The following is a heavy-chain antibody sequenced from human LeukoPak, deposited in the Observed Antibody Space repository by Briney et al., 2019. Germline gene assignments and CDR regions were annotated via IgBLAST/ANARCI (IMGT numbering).Heavy chain of an antibody. V-gene: IGHV1-46*01. J-gene: IGHJ6*02. Sequence: ASVKVSCKASGYTLTSYYMHWVRQAPGQGLEWMGIINPSGGSTTYAQKFQGRVTMTRDTSTSTAYMELSSLRSEDTAMYYCARAGPYCSGGSCYSRDPYYYYYGMDVWGQGTTVTVSS. CDR1: GYTLTSYY. CDR2: INPSGGST. D-gene: IGHD2-15*01. CDR3: ARAGPYCSGGSCYSRDPYYYYYGMDV.